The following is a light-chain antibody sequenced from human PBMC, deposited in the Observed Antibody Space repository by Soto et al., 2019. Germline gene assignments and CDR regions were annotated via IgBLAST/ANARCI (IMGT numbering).Light chain of an antibody. CDR1: SSDVGGNKY. CDR2: KVT. CDR3: ASSTSDRLHV. V-gene: IGLV2-14*01. Sequence: QSARTQPASVSGSPGQSITISGTGTSSDVGGNKYVSSYHQYPGKVPKLLIHKVTNRPSGVSYRFPGSQSGNTASLTISALMAEDEADYFCASSTSDRLHVMGSGTKXT. J-gene: IGLJ1*01.